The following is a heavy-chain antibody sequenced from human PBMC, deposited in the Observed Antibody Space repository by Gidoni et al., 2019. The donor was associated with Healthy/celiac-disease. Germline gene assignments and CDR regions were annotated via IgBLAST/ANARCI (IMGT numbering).Heavy chain of an antibody. CDR3: ARDSGSDYQDYYDYYMDV. Sequence: QVQLQESGPGLVKPSGTLSPTCAVSGGSISSSNWWSWVRQPPGKGLEWIGEIYHSGRTNYNPSLKRRVTISVGKSKNQFSLKLSTVTTADTTVYYCARDSGSDYQDYYDYYMDVWGKGTTVTVSS. CDR2: IYHSGRT. V-gene: IGHV4-4*02. CDR1: GGSISSSNW. J-gene: IGHJ6*03. D-gene: IGHD1-26*01.